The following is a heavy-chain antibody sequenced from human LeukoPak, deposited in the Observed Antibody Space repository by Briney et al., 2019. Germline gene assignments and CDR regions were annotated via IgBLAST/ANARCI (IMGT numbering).Heavy chain of an antibody. V-gene: IGHV4-59*01. CDR3: ARVVGATGSSDY. J-gene: IGHJ4*02. CDR2: IYYSGST. D-gene: IGHD1-26*01. Sequence: PSETLSLTCTVSGGSISPYYWSWIRQPPGKGLEYIGYIYYSGSTNCNPSLKSRVTMSVDTSKSQFSLKLSSVTAADTAVYYCARVVGATGSSDYWGQGTLVTVSS. CDR1: GGSISPYY.